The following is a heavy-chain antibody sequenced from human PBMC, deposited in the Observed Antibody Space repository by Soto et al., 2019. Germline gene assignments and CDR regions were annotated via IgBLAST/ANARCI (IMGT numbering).Heavy chain of an antibody. J-gene: IGHJ5*02. CDR2: IIPIFGTT. D-gene: IGHD3-22*01. Sequence: SVKVSCKASGGTFGSDTITWVRQAPGQGLEWVGRIIPIFGTTNYAQNLQGRVTISADKSTLTSYMELHSLTSDDTALYYCARDRTDSGYYTNWLDPWGQGTQVTVSS. CDR3: ARDRTDSGYYTNWLDP. V-gene: IGHV1-69*08. CDR1: GGTFGSDT.